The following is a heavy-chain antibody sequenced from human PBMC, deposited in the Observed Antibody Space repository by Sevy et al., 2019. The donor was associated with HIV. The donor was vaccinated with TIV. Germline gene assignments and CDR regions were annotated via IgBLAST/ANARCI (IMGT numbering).Heavy chain of an antibody. CDR1: GGSFSGYY. CDR2: INHSGST. Sequence: SETLSLTCAVYGGSFSGYYWNWIRQTPGKGLEWIGEINHSGSTNYNPSLKSPVTISVDTSKNQFSLRRNSVTAADTAVYDCARAPPVVVVPGAPSWFDAWGQGTLVTVSS. CDR3: ARAPPVVVVPGAPSWFDA. J-gene: IGHJ5*02. V-gene: IGHV4-34*01. D-gene: IGHD2-2*01.